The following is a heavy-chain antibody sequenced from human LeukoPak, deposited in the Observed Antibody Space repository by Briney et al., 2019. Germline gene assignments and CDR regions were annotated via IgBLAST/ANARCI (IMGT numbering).Heavy chain of an antibody. J-gene: IGHJ4*02. CDR3: ARGRRIGTNSYYFDY. V-gene: IGHV3-7*03. CDR2: IKQDGSEK. Sequence: GGSLRLSCAASGFTFSSYWMSWVRQAPGKGLEWVANIKQDGSEKYYVDSVKGRFTISRDNAKNSLYLQMNSLRAEDTAIYFCARGRRIGTNSYYFDYWGQGALVTVSS. D-gene: IGHD1-26*01. CDR1: GFTFSSYW.